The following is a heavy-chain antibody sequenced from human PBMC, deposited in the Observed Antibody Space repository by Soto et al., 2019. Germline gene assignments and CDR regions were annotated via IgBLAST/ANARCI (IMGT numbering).Heavy chain of an antibody. CDR1: GYTFTIYG. D-gene: IGHD2-15*01. V-gene: IGHV1-18*01. CDR3: ARDLDIVVVVAATESLDAFDI. J-gene: IGHJ3*02. Sequence: ASVKVSCTASGYTFTIYGISWVRQAPGQGLEWMGWISAYNGNTNYAQKLQGRVTMTTDTSTSTAYMELRSLRSDDTAVYYCARDLDIVVVVAATESLDAFDIWGQGTMVTVSS. CDR2: ISAYNGNT.